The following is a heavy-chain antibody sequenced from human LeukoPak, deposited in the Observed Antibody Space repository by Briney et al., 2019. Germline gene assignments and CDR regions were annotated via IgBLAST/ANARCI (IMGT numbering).Heavy chain of an antibody. D-gene: IGHD1-26*01. J-gene: IGHJ4*02. V-gene: IGHV3-9*01. CDR2: ISWNSGSI. CDR3: AKEGLYSGSYLDY. Sequence: GGSLRFSCAASGFTFDDYAMHWVRQAPGKGLEWVSGISWNSGSIGYADSVKGRFTISRDNAKNSLYLQMNSLRAEDTALYYCAKEGLYSGSYLDYWGQGTLVTVSS. CDR1: GFTFDDYA.